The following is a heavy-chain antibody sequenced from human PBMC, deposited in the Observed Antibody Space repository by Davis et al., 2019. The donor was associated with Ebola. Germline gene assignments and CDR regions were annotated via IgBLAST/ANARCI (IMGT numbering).Heavy chain of an antibody. CDR2: IYYSGST. Sequence: SETLSLTCTVSGGSISSGGYYWSWIRQHPGKGLEWIGYIYYSGSTYYKPSLKSRVTMSVHTSKNQFSLILSSVTAADTAVYYFARGRRYSYCPPRYWGQGTLVTVSS. CDR1: GGSISSGGYY. D-gene: IGHD5-18*01. J-gene: IGHJ4*02. V-gene: IGHV4-31*03. CDR3: ARGRRYSYCPPRY.